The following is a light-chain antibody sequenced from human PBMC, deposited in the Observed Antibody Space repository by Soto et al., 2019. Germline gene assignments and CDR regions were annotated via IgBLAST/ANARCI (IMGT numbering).Light chain of an antibody. J-gene: IGKJ1*01. CDR1: QSINNW. CDR2: QAS. CDR3: QQYNSFPWT. Sequence: DIQMTQSPSTLSASVGDRVAITCRASQSINNWLAWYQQKPGKAPKLIIYQASTLQRGVPSRFSGTGSGTEAALTISSLQPDDSTTYYFQQYNSFPWTFGQGTKVEVK. V-gene: IGKV1-5*03.